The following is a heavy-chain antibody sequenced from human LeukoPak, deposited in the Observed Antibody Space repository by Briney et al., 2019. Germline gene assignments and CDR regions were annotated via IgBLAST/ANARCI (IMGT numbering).Heavy chain of an antibody. J-gene: IGHJ4*02. CDR1: GYTFSTYA. CDR3: AREGQDYDSTGFGF. D-gene: IGHD3-22*01. CDR2: INPNTGNP. Sequence: ASVKVSCKASGYTFSTYALNWVRQVPGQGLEWMGWINPNTGNPTYAQGFTGRFVFSLDTSVSTAYLQISSLKAEDTGLYYCAREGQDYDSTGFGFWGQGTLVTVSS. V-gene: IGHV7-4-1*02.